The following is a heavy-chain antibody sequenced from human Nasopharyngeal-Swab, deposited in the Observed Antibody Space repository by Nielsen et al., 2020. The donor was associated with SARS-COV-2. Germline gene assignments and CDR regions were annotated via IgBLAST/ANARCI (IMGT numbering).Heavy chain of an antibody. Sequence: ASVKVSCKASGYTLSAFSMHWVRQAPGKGLEWMGGFDPKQGEIIYAQKFQGRVIMTEDTSTDTAYLELSSLTSEDTAVHYCAILTRGGAFELWGQGTMVTVSA. V-gene: IGHV1-24*01. D-gene: IGHD3-9*01. CDR1: GYTLSAFS. CDR3: AILTRGGAFEL. J-gene: IGHJ3*01. CDR2: FDPKQGEI.